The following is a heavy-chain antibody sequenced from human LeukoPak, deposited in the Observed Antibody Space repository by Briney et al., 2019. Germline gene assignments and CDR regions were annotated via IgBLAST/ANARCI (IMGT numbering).Heavy chain of an antibody. D-gene: IGHD4-23*01. CDR1: GYTFTGYY. J-gene: IGHJ3*02. V-gene: IGHV1-2*02. CDR3: ARPSHTAVTLDAFDI. CDR2: INPNSGGT. Sequence: GASVKVSCKASGYTFTGYYMHWVRQAPGQGLEWMGWINPNSGGTNYAQKFQGRVTMTRDTSISTAYMELSRLRSDDTAVYYCARPSHTAVTLDAFDIWGQGTMVTVSS.